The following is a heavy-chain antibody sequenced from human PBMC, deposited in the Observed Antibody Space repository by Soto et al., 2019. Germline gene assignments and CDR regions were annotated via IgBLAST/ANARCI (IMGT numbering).Heavy chain of an antibody. V-gene: IGHV4-31*03. CDR2: IYYTGST. CDR1: GGSIYTGGFY. D-gene: IGHD1-26*01. J-gene: IGHJ4*02. CDR3: ATSLVTSRTRVDY. Sequence: PSLTCTVSGGSIYTGGFYWSWIRQLPGKGLEWLGYIYYTGSTQYTPSLKSRLTISTDTSDNQFSLRLTSVTAADTAVYYCATSLVTSRTRVDYWGQGTLVTVSS.